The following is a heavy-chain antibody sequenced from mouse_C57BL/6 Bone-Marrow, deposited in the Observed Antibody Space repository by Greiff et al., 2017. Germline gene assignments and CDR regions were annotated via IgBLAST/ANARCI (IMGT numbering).Heavy chain of an antibody. CDR2: IYPGSGST. J-gene: IGHJ1*03. CDR3: ARTYYGSSFDV. CDR1: GYTFTSYW. V-gene: IGHV1-55*01. D-gene: IGHD1-1*01. Sequence: VKLQESGAELVKPGASVKMSCKASGYTFTSYWITWVKQRPGQGLEWIGDIYPGSGSTNYNEKFKSKATLTVDTSSSTAYMQLSSLTSEDAAVYYCARTYYGSSFDVWGTGTTVTVSS.